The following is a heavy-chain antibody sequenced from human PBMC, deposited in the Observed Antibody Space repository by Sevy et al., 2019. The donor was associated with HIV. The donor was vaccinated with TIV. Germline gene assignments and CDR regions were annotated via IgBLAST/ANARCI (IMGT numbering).Heavy chain of an antibody. V-gene: IGHV3-11*04. CDR2: ISSSGSTI. D-gene: IGHD6-19*01. CDR1: GFTFSDYY. J-gene: IGHJ3*02. CDR3: AKLLIAVAGKDAFDI. Sequence: GGSLRLSCAASGFTFSDYYMSWIRQAPGKGLEWVSYISSSGSTIYYADSVKGRFTISRDNAKNSLYLQMNSLRAEDTAVYYCAKLLIAVAGKDAFDIWGQGTMVTVSS.